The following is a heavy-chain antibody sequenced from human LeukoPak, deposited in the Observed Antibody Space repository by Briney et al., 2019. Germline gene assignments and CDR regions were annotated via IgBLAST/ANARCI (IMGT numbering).Heavy chain of an antibody. CDR3: ARGSRLQLHGY. CDR2: INPNGGGA. Sequence: ASVKVSCKASGYTFSDYYIYWVRQAPGQGLEWMGWINPNGGGAKYAQKFQGRVTMTRDTSIRTGYMELSRLRSDDTALYYCARGSRLQLHGYWGQGTLVTVSS. CDR1: GYTFSDYY. D-gene: IGHD2-2*01. J-gene: IGHJ4*02. V-gene: IGHV1-2*02.